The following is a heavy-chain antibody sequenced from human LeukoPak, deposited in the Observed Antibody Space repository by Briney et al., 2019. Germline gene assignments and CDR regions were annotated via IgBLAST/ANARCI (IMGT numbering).Heavy chain of an antibody. J-gene: IGHJ6*03. Sequence: GGSLRLSCAASGFTFSSYAMSWVRQAPGKGLEWVSAISGSGGSTYYADSVKGRFTISRDNSKNTLYLQMNSLRAEDTAVYYCARVSITGYYYYMDVWGKGTTVTVSS. CDR1: GFTFSSYA. D-gene: IGHD5-24*01. CDR3: ARVSITGYYYYMDV. V-gene: IGHV3-23*01. CDR2: ISGSGGST.